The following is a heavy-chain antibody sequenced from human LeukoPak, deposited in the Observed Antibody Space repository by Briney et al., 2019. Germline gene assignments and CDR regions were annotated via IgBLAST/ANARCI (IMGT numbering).Heavy chain of an antibody. J-gene: IGHJ4*02. V-gene: IGHV1-46*01. CDR1: VYTFTSHY. D-gene: IGHD3-3*01. Sequence: ASVKVSCRASVYTFTSHYMHWVRQAPGQGLEWMGIINLNAGSTYYPQKFQGRVTMTRDTSTSTVYMELTSLRSDDTAVYYCAATGASGFVGNFWSGPLDYWGQGTLVSVSS. CDR3: AATGASGFVGNFWSGPLDY. CDR2: INLNAGST.